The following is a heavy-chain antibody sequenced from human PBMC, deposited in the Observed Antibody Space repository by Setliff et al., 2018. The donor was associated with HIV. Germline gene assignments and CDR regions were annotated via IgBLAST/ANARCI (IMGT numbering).Heavy chain of an antibody. CDR3: AREWNRIWYFDY. J-gene: IGHJ4*02. V-gene: IGHV4-38-2*02. Sequence: PSETLSLTCAVSTYFSSSGYYWAWIRQSPGKGLEWIGETNHSGGTNYNPSLKSRVTISIDTSKNQFSLKLSSVTAADTAVYYCAREWNRIWYFDYWGRGTLVTVSS. CDR1: TYFSSSGYY. D-gene: IGHD1-1*01. CDR2: TNHSGGT.